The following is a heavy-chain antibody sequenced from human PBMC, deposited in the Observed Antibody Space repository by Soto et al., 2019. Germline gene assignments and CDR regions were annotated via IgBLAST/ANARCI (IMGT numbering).Heavy chain of an antibody. J-gene: IGHJ5*02. V-gene: IGHV3-11*01. CDR3: ARLPFPWGWFDP. Sequence: QVQLVESGGGLDKPGRSLRLSCAASGIVFSDYMSWVRQAPGKGLEWLSYISGSGRTIYSADSVKGRFTISRDNATNSLYLQMNNVRTEDTAVYYCARLPFPWGWFDPWGQGTLVTVSS. CDR1: GIVFSDY. CDR2: ISGSGRTI. D-gene: IGHD3-16*01.